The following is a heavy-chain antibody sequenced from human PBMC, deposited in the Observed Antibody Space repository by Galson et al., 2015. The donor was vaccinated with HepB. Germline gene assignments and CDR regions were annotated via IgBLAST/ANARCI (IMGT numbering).Heavy chain of an antibody. CDR2: ISYDGSFR. CDR1: GFSFSNYA. V-gene: IGHV3-30*14. Sequence: SLRLSCASSGFSFSNYAIHWVRRAPGKGLEWMAVISYDGSFRYYSDSVKGRFTVSRDNSKNTLFLQVDSLRVEDTAVYYCASLIVGAGWDAFDIWGQGTMVTVSS. J-gene: IGHJ3*02. D-gene: IGHD1-26*01. CDR3: ASLIVGAGWDAFDI.